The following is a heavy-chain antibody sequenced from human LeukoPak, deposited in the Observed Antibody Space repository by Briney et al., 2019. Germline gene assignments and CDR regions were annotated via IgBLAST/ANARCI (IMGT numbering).Heavy chain of an antibody. D-gene: IGHD5/OR15-5a*01. CDR3: ARVITVYNVYEEVAEYFQY. CDR2: IYRHGGT. CDR1: GFTVSTNY. Sequence: PGGSLRLSCAASGFTVSTNYVSWVRQAPGKGLEWVSVIYRHGGTAYADSVQGRFSISRDNSKNTVDLQMNSLRADDTAAYYCARVITVYNVYEEVAEYFQYWGQGTLVTVSS. V-gene: IGHV3-66*01. J-gene: IGHJ1*01.